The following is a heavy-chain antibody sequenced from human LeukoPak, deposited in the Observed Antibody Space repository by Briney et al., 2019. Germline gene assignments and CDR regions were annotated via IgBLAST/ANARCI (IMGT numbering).Heavy chain of an antibody. J-gene: IGHJ4*02. CDR1: GFTFSSYE. D-gene: IGHD6-13*01. CDR2: ISSSGSTI. CDR3: AKGAIAAATFFDY. Sequence: GGSLRLSCAASGFTFSSYEMNWVRQAPGKGLEWVSYISSSGSTIYYADSVKGRFTISRDNSKNTLYLQMNSLRAEDTAVYYCAKGAIAAATFFDYWGQGTLVTVSS. V-gene: IGHV3-48*03.